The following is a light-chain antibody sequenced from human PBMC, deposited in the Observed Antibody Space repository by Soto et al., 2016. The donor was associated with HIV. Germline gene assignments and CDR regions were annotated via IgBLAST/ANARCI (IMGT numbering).Light chain of an antibody. V-gene: IGKV1-12*01. CDR2: ATY. CDR1: QAINSR. CDR3: QQTDSFPFT. J-gene: IGKJ3*01. Sequence: DIQMTQSPSSVSASVGDRVTITCRAGQAINSRLAWYQQNPGKAPEVLITATYTLQDGVPSRFSGSASGGTGTDFTLTIDSLQPEDFATYYCQQTDSFPFTFGPGTKVNV.